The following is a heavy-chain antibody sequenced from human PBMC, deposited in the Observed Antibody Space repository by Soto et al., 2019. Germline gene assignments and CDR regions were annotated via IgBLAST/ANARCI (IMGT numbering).Heavy chain of an antibody. CDR2: VSFDGTNK. D-gene: IGHD3-16*01. V-gene: IGHV3-30*18. J-gene: IGHJ3*02. Sequence: GGSLRLSCAASGFIFSSYGMHWVRQAPGKGLEWVAVVSFDGTNKYFTDSVKGRFTISRDNSKNTLYPQMNSLRAEDTAAYYCAKDLGMATFRDDAFDIWGQGTMVTVSS. CDR3: AKDLGMATFRDDAFDI. CDR1: GFIFSSYG.